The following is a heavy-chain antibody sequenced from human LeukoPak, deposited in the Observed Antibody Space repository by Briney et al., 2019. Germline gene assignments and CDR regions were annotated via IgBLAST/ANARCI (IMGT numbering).Heavy chain of an antibody. Sequence: GGSLRLSCAASGFTFATHGMTWVRQAPGKGLEWVSATNPADGVTYYADSVKDRFTISRDNSKNSLYLQMNSLRVEDTAVYYCAKGYRFFDFWGHGALVTVSS. CDR3: AKGYRFFDF. J-gene: IGHJ4*01. CDR1: GFTFATHG. CDR2: TNPADGVT. D-gene: IGHD2-2*02. V-gene: IGHV3-23*01.